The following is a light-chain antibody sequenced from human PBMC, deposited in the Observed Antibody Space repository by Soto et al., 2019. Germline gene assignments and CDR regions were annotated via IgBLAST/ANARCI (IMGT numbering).Light chain of an antibody. Sequence: EIVLTQSPATLSLSPGERATLSCRASQSVSTYLGWYQQKPGQAPRLLIYDASNRATGIPARFSGSGSGTDFTLTISSLEPEDFAVYYCQQSSNWIIFGQGTRLEIK. J-gene: IGKJ5*01. CDR2: DAS. CDR3: QQSSNWII. V-gene: IGKV3-11*01. CDR1: QSVSTY.